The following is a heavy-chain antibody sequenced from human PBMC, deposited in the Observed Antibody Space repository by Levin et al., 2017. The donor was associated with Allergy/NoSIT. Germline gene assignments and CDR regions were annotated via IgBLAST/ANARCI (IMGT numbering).Heavy chain of an antibody. CDR1: GFSFTTYT. CDR2: INGRGNYI. V-gene: IGHV3-21*01. Sequence: PGGSLRLSCAASGFSFTTYTMNWVRQAPGKGLEWVASINGRGNYIYYADSVRGRFTISRDNTKSSLYLQMNSLRADDTALYYCAREDGIVGSTSCFDCWGLGTLVTVSS. CDR3: AREDGIVGSTSCFDC. D-gene: IGHD1-26*01. J-gene: IGHJ4*02.